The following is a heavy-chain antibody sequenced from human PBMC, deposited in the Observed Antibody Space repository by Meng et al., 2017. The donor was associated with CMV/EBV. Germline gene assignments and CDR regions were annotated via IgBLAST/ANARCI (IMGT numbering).Heavy chain of an antibody. Sequence: ASVTVSCKAPGNIFTKNGLSWVRQAPGQRLEWMGWISADNQNTKLVQRFQGRVNMTIETSTNTAYVELRGLRSDATAVYYCAMGGDYGDYHHPFDYWGQGTLVTVSS. CDR1: GNIFTKNG. CDR3: AMGGDYGDYHHPFDY. V-gene: IGHV1-18*01. D-gene: IGHD4-17*01. CDR2: ISADNQNT. J-gene: IGHJ4*02.